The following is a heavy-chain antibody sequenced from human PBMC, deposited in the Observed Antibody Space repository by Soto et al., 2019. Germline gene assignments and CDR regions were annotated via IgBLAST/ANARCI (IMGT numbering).Heavy chain of an antibody. J-gene: IGHJ6*03. V-gene: IGHV4-39*01. D-gene: IGHD3-9*01. CDR2: IYYSGST. CDR3: ARQGRYFGYYYYYMDV. CDR1: GGSISSSSYY. Sequence: SETLSLTCTVSGGSISSSSYYWGWIRQPPGKGLEWIGSIYYSGSTYYNPSLKSRVTISVDTSKNQFSLKLSSVTAADTAVYYCARQGRYFGYYYYYMDVWGKGTTVTVSS.